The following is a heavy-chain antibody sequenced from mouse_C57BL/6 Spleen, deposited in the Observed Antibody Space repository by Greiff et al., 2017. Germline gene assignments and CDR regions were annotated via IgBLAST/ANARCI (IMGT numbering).Heavy chain of an antibody. D-gene: IGHD1-1*01. CDR2: INYDGSST. CDR1: GFTFSDYY. V-gene: IGHV5-16*01. CDR3: ARDNYGSSRAMDY. Sequence: EVQLVESEGGLVQPGSSMKLSCTASGFTFSDYYMAWVRQVPEKGLEWVANINYDGSSTYYLDSLKSRFIISRDNAKYILYLQMSSLKSEDTATYYCARDNYGSSRAMDYWGQGTSVTVSS. J-gene: IGHJ4*01.